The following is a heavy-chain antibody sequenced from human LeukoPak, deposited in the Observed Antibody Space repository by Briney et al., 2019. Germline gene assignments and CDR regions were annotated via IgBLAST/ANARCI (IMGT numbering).Heavy chain of an antibody. D-gene: IGHD6-19*01. V-gene: IGHV3-23*01. CDR2: ISISGGNT. Sequence: GGSLRLSCAASRFTLSSDPMSWVRQVPGKGLEWVASISISGGNTYYADSVKGRFTISRDNSKNTLYLQMNSLRAEDTAVYYCAKDVWSGWRDSQIDYWGQGTLVTVSS. CDR3: AKDVWSGWRDSQIDY. J-gene: IGHJ4*02. CDR1: RFTLSSDP.